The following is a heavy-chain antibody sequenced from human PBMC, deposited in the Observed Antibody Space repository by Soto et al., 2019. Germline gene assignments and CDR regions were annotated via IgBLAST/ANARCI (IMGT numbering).Heavy chain of an antibody. CDR3: ASWGDYFDY. CDR2: ISYDGSNK. D-gene: IGHD7-27*01. V-gene: IGHV3-30*03. Sequence: PGGSLRLSCAASGFTFSSYGMHWVRQAPGKGLEWVAVISYDGSNKYYADSVKGRFTISRDNSKNTLYLQMNSLRAEDTAVYYCASWGDYFDYWGQGTLVTVSS. CDR1: GFTFSSYG. J-gene: IGHJ4*02.